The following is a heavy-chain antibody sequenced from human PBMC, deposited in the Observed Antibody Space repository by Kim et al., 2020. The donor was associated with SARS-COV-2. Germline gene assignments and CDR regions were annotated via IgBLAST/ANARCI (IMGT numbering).Heavy chain of an antibody. CDR3: ARETPGGNSHDWVAP. Sequence: PSLKSRVTISVDTSKKQFSRKLSSVTAADTAVYYCARETPGGNSHDWVAPWGQGTLVTVSS. V-gene: IGHV4-30-2*05. J-gene: IGHJ5*02. D-gene: IGHD4-4*01.